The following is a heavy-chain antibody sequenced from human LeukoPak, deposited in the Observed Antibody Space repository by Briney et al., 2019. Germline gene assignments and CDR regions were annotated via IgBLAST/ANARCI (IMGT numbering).Heavy chain of an antibody. D-gene: IGHD1-26*01. CDR3: VKVGTATSDN. Sequence: GGSLRLSCSASGLTFSSYAMHWGRQAPGKGLEYVSAISSNGDSTYYADSVKDRFTISRDNSKNTLFLQLSSLRAEDTAVYYCVKVGTATSDNWGQGTLVTVSS. CDR1: GLTFSSYA. V-gene: IGHV3-64D*06. CDR2: ISSNGDST. J-gene: IGHJ4*02.